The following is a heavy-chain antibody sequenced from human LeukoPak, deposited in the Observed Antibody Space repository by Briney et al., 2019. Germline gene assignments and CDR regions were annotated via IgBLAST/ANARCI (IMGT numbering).Heavy chain of an antibody. CDR1: GASIGYDQ. V-gene: IGHV4-59*01. Sequence: SETLSLACTVAGASIGYDQRGYLREPRGKKLEWIGYMSPSGSTNYNPSLKSRVTIFRDTSKNQFFLKLSAVTAADTAIYFCAKDRSINAFEIWGQGTVVTASS. J-gene: IGHJ3*02. CDR3: AKDRSINAFEI. D-gene: IGHD2-21*01. CDR2: MSPSGST.